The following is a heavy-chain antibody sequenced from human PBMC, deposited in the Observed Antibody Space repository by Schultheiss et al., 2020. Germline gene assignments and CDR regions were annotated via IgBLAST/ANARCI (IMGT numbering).Heavy chain of an antibody. CDR1: GFTFSSYS. V-gene: IGHV3-21*01. CDR2: ITSSGRYI. Sequence: GESLQISCAASGFTFSSYSMNWVRQAPGKGLEWVSSITSSGRYIYYADSVKGRFTISRDNAKNSLYLQMNSLRAEDTAVYYCAKVPRDVWGQGTTVTVSS. CDR3: AKVPRDV. J-gene: IGHJ6*02.